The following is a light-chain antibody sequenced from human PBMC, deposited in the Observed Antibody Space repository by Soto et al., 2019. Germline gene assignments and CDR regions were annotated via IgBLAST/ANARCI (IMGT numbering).Light chain of an antibody. Sequence: EIQMTQSPSSVSAFVGDSVTITCRASQGITSWLAWDQQKPGKAPELMIYAASRLQSGVPSRFSGRGSGTDDTRTTSSLQPEEAATDYCQQAATFPLRCGGGTKVEIK. CDR2: AAS. V-gene: IGKV1-12*01. J-gene: IGKJ4*02. CDR1: QGITSW. CDR3: QQAATFPLR.